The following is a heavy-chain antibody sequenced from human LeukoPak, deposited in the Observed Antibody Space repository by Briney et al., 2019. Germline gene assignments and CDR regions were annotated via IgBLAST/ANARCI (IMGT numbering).Heavy chain of an antibody. Sequence: GGSLRLSCAASGFTFSNYAMHWVRQVSGKGLEWVSGINGNGGSTYYADSVKGRFTISRDDSKNTLYLQMNSLRADDTAVYYCAKAYSASPGGYFDYWGQGALVTVSS. D-gene: IGHD1-26*01. V-gene: IGHV3-23*01. CDR1: GFTFSNYA. CDR2: INGNGGST. CDR3: AKAYSASPGGYFDY. J-gene: IGHJ4*02.